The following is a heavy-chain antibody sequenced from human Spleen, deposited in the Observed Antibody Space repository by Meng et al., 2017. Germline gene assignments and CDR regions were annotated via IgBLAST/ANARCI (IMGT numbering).Heavy chain of an antibody. CDR1: GGSVSSGSYN. J-gene: IGHJ4*02. D-gene: IGHD3-10*01. V-gene: IGHV4-61*01. Sequence: SETLSLTCTVSGGSVSSGSYNWNWIRQPPGKGLEWIGYMYNSGSTKYNPSLKSRVTISVDTSKNQFSLKVNSMTAADTAVYYCARAGSNKGYYWGQGTLVTVSS. CDR2: MYNSGST. CDR3: ARAGSNKGYY.